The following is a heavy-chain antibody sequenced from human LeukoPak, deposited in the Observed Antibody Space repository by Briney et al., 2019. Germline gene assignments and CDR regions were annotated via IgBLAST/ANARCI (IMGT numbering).Heavy chain of an antibody. V-gene: IGHV4-34*01. CDR1: GGSFSGYY. Sequence: SETLSLTCAVYGGSFSGYYWSWIRQPPGKGLEWIGEISHSGSTNYNPSLKSRVTISVDTSKNQFSLKLSSVTAADTAVYYCAAQYSGYVRLDSWGQGTLVTASS. D-gene: IGHD5-12*01. CDR2: ISHSGST. J-gene: IGHJ4*02. CDR3: AAQYSGYVRLDS.